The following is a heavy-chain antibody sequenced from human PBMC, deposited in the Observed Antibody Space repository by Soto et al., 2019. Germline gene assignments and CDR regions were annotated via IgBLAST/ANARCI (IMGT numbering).Heavy chain of an antibody. CDR3: ARVPSSSGRAHFDY. CDR1: EFTFSNYA. Sequence: GGSLRLSCAASEFTFSNYAMHWVRQAPGKGLQWLAVISYDGNNKYYADSVEGRFTISRDNSKNTLYLQMNSLRAEDTAVYYCARVPSSSGRAHFDYWGQGTLVTVSS. J-gene: IGHJ4*02. D-gene: IGHD2-15*01. CDR2: ISYDGNNK. V-gene: IGHV3-30*03.